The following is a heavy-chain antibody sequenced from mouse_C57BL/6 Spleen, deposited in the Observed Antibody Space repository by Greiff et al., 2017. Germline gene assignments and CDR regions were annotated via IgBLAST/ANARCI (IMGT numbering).Heavy chain of an antibody. Sequence: VQLQQSGPELVKPGASVKISCKASGYSFTGYYMNWVKQSPEKSLEWIGAINPSTGGTTYNQKFKAKATLTVDKSSSTAYMQLKSLTSEDSAVYYCARSGYWGQGTTLTVSS. J-gene: IGHJ2*01. CDR2: INPSTGGT. V-gene: IGHV1-42*01. CDR3: ARSGY. CDR1: GYSFTGYY.